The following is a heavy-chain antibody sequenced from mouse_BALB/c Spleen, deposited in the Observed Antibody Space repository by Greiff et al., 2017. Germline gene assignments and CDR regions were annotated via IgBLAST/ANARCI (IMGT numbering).Heavy chain of an antibody. V-gene: IGHV14-3*02. CDR3: ARFPDSIIHYYGSY. Sequence: VQLQQSGAELVKPGASVKLSCTASGFNIKDTYMHWVKQRPEQGLEWIGRIDPANGNTKYDPKFQGKATITADTSSNTAYLQLSSLTSEDTAVYYCARFPDSIIHYYGSYGGQGTTLTVSS. CDR1: GFNIKDTY. CDR2: IDPANGNT. J-gene: IGHJ2*01. D-gene: IGHD1-2*01.